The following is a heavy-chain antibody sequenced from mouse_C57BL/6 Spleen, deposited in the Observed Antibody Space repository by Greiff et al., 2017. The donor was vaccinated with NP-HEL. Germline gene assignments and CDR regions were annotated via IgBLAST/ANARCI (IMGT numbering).Heavy chain of an antibody. D-gene: IGHD1-1*01. Sequence: QVHVKQSGTELVKPGASVKLSCKASGYTFTSYWMHWVKQRPGQGLEWIGNINPSNGGTNYNEKFKSKATLTVDKSSSTAYMQLSSLTSEDSAVYYCARLAYYYGSREDYWGQGTTLTVSS. CDR1: GYTFTSYW. CDR2: INPSNGGT. V-gene: IGHV1-53*01. CDR3: ARLAYYYGSREDY. J-gene: IGHJ2*01.